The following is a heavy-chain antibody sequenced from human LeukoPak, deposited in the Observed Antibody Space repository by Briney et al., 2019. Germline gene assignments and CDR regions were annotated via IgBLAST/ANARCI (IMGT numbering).Heavy chain of an antibody. D-gene: IGHD3-9*01. CDR2: IYSDGST. CDR1: GFSVSNNF. Sequence: GGSLRPSCAASGFSVSNNFMSWVRQAPGKGLEWVSVIYSDGSTYDADSVRGRFTISRDKSKNTLYLQMNSLRAEDTAVYYCARDFDGGSTGFDCWGQGTLVTVSS. CDR3: ARDFDGGSTGFDC. V-gene: IGHV3-53*01. J-gene: IGHJ4*02.